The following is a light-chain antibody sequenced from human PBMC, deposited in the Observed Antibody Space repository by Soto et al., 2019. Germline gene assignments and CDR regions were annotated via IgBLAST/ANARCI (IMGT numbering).Light chain of an antibody. J-gene: IGKJ2*01. CDR3: MQALQIPQT. CDR1: ESLLHSNGYNY. V-gene: IGKV2-28*01. Sequence: DIVMTQYPLSLPITPGEPASISCRSSESLLHSNGYNYLDWYLQKPGQSPQLLIYLGSNRASGVPDRFSGSGSGTDFTLKISRVEAEDVGDYYCMQALQIPQTFGQGTKLEIK. CDR2: LGS.